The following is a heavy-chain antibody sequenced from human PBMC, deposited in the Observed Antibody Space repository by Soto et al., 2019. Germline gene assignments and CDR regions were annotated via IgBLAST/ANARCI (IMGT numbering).Heavy chain of an antibody. D-gene: IGHD3-16*01. CDR2: ISPDGSER. Sequence: EVQLVESGGGFVQPGGSRRLSCAISGFIFHDFWMTWIRQTPGKGLEWVATISPDGSERYYADSLKDRFTVSRDNFRKSLYLQMISLKAEYTALYYCVGARIDYWGRGTLISVSS. CDR3: VGARIDY. J-gene: IGHJ4*02. CDR1: GFIFHDFW. V-gene: IGHV3-7*03.